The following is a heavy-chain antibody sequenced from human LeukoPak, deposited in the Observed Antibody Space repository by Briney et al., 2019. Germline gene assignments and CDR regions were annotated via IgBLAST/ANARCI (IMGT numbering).Heavy chain of an antibody. J-gene: IGHJ2*01. CDR1: GGSISIHY. CDR3: GRSQIWYFDL. V-gene: IGHV4-59*11. CDR2: SYYSVST. Sequence: KTSQTLSLTWTLDGGSISIHYCSWIRQPPGKGLVWIGYSYYSVSTNYNPSLKSRFTLSVDTSKNQFLLKLISVHAATTAVYYCGRSQIWYFDLWGRGTLVTVSS.